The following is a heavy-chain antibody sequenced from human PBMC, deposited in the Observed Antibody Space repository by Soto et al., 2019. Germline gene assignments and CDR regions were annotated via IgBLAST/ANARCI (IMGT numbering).Heavy chain of an antibody. J-gene: IGHJ4*01. CDR2: IYHIGST. V-gene: IGHV4-4*02. CDR3: ARSPRSIAAGGIDF. CDR1: GGSISSPNL. D-gene: IGHD6-13*01. Sequence: QVRLQESGPGLVKPLGTLSLTCAVSGGSISSPNLWTWVRQPPGKGLEWIGEIYHIGSTTFNPSLKSRVTVSVDKSKNHFSLKLSSVTAADTAVYYCARSPRSIAAGGIDFWGQGILVTVSS.